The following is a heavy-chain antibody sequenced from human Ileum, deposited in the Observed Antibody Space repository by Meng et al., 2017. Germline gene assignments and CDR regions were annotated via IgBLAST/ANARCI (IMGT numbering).Heavy chain of an antibody. D-gene: IGHD2-15*01. CDR3: TRDVPHSRFDP. CDR1: GFTFINHW. Sequence: VQLVESGGGLVQPGGFLRLSCVGSGFTFINHWMHWVRQGPGKGLVWVSQINNDGSSRSYADSVKGRFTISRDNAKSTLYLQMNSLTVEDTALYYCTRDVPHSRFDPWGQGTLVTVSS. J-gene: IGHJ5*02. CDR2: INNDGSSR. V-gene: IGHV3-74*01.